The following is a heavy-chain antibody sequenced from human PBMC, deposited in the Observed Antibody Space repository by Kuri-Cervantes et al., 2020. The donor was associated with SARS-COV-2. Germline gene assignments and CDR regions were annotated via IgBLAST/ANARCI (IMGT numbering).Heavy chain of an antibody. CDR3: ARDPSTIFGVVIIPVDGGFDY. CDR1: GYSISSGYY. D-gene: IGHD3-3*01. J-gene: IGHJ4*02. Sequence: SETLSLTCAVSGYSISSGYYWGWIRQPPGKGLEWIGYIYYSGSTNYNPPLKSRVTISVDTSKNLFSLKLSYVTAADTAVYSCARDPSTIFGVVIIPVDGGFDYWGQGTLVTVSS. CDR2: IYYSGST. V-gene: IGHV4-61*01.